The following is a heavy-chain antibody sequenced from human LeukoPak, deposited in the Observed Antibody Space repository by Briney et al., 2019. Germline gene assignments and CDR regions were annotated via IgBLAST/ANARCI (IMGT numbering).Heavy chain of an antibody. D-gene: IGHD3-10*01. CDR1: GFTFSSYW. J-gene: IGHJ3*02. V-gene: IGHV3-74*01. Sequence: GGSLRLSCAASGFTFSSYWMHWVRQAPGKGLVWVSRINSDGSSTSYADSVKGRFTISGDNAKNTLFLQMNSLTAEDTAVYYCARSGAGGAFDIWGRGTMVTVSS. CDR2: INSDGSST. CDR3: ARSGAGGAFDI.